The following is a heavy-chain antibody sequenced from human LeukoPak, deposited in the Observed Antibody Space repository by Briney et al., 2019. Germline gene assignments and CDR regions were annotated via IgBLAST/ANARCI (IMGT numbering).Heavy chain of an antibody. V-gene: IGHV1-46*01. Sequence: ASVKVSCKASGYTFTNYYFHWVRQAPGQGLEWMGIINPSGGSTSYAQKFQGRVTMTRDTSTSTVYMKLSSLKASDTAMYYCARYTIVGATYYLDYWGQGTLVTVSS. J-gene: IGHJ4*02. CDR1: GYTFTNYY. D-gene: IGHD1-26*01. CDR2: INPSGGST. CDR3: ARYTIVGATYYLDY.